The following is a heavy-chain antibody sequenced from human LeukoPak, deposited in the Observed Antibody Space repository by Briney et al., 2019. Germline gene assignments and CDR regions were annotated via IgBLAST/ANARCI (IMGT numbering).Heavy chain of an antibody. CDR3: AKRGGYYYDSSGSPHDY. CDR2: ISDHGGAT. J-gene: IGHJ4*02. V-gene: IGHV3-23*01. D-gene: IGHD3-22*01. Sequence: GGSLRLSCAASGFTFSSYAMSWVRQAPGKGLEWVSTISDHGGATYYVDSVKRRFIISRDNSKNTLYLQMNSLRAEDTAVYYCAKRGGYYYDSSGSPHDYWGQGTLVTVSS. CDR1: GFTFSSYA.